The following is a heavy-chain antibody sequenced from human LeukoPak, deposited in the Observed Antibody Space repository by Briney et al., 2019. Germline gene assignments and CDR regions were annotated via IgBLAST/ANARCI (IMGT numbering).Heavy chain of an antibody. D-gene: IGHD5-18*01. V-gene: IGHV3-23*03. CDR3: ARDFYSRQFDY. J-gene: IGHJ4*02. CDR2: IYIDGST. Sequence: GGSLRLSCAASGFTFSSYAMIWVRQAPGKGLEWVSVIYIDGSTYYADSVQGRFTISRDNSKNTLYLQMNSLTAEDTAVYYCARDFYSRQFDYWGQGALVTVSS. CDR1: GFTFSSYA.